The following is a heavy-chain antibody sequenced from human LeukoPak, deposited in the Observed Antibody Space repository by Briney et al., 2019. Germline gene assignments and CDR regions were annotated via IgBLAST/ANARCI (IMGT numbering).Heavy chain of an antibody. CDR2: ISTYNGNT. CDR1: GYTFTTYG. CDR3: ARGGSGWPSSYFDY. V-gene: IGHV1-18*01. Sequence: ASVKVSCKASGYTFTTYGISWVRQAPGQGLEWMGWISTYNGNTTYAQKLQGRVTMTTDTSTSTAYMELRSLRSDDTAVYYCARGGSGWPSSYFDYWGQGTLSPSPQ. D-gene: IGHD6-19*01. J-gene: IGHJ4*02.